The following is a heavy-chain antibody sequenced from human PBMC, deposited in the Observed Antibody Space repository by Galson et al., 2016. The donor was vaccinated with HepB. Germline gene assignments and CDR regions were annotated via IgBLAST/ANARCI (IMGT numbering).Heavy chain of an antibody. CDR3: LHTQYPIYCRSGGCYCDF. CDR1: GFSLPTSGEG. Sequence: PALVHPTQTLTLPYSFSGFSLPTSGEGVGWIRQPPGRDLEWLALIYWDDDKRYSQSLKRRLTITKDTAKNQVVIMRTNMDPGDTFTYYCLHTQYPIYCRSGGCYCDFWGQGTLVTVSS. J-gene: IGHJ4*02. D-gene: IGHD2-21*02. CDR2: IYWDDDK. V-gene: IGHV2-5*02.